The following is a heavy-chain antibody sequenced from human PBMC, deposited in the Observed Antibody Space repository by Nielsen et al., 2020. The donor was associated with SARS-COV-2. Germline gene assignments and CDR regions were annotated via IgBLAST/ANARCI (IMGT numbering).Heavy chain of an antibody. J-gene: IGHJ6*03. CDR3: ARDRRSGILPPYYYYMDV. CDR2: IKEDGGER. Sequence: WIRQPPGKGLEWVADIKEDGGERYYVDSVKGRLTISRDNAKNSLYLQMNSLRAEDTAVYYCARDRRSGILPPYYYYMDVWGKGTTVTVSS. V-gene: IGHV3-7*03. D-gene: IGHD1-1*01.